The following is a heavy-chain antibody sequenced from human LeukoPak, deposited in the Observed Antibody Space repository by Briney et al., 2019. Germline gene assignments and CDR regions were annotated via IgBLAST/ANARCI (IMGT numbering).Heavy chain of an antibody. V-gene: IGHV1-8*01. Sequence: ASVKVSCKASGYTFTSYDINWVRQAPGQGLEWLGWMNPNNGNKGYAQRFQGRVTMTRKTSISTAYLELSSLGSEDTAMYFCARAFYSSASGGGNYFDYWGQGALVTVSS. CDR3: ARAFYSSASGGGNYFDY. J-gene: IGHJ4*02. D-gene: IGHD6-6*01. CDR2: MNPNNGNK. CDR1: GYTFTSYD.